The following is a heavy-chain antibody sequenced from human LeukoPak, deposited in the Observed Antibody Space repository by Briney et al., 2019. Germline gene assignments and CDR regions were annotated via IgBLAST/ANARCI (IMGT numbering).Heavy chain of an antibody. CDR3: ARGAFSGNDY. Sequence: GGSLRLSCAASGFTFSSYSMNWVRQAPGKGLEWVSYISSSTSTIYYADSVRGRFTISRDNAKNSLYLQMNSLRDDDTAVYYCARGAFSGNDYWGQGTLVTVTS. V-gene: IGHV3-48*02. D-gene: IGHD5-12*01. J-gene: IGHJ4*02. CDR2: ISSSTSTI. CDR1: GFTFSSYS.